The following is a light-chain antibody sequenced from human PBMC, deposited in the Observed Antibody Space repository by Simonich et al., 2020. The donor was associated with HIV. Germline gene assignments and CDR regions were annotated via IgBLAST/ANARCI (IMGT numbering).Light chain of an antibody. Sequence: QSALTQPRSVSGSPGQSVTISCTGTNNDVGGYNSVSWYQQHPGKAPKLVIYDVDQRPSGVPDRFSGSKSGNTASLTISGLQADDESDYYCCSYAGRYTVFGGGTKLIVL. CDR3: CSYAGRYTV. V-gene: IGLV2-11*01. CDR2: DVD. CDR1: NNDVGGYNS. J-gene: IGLJ2*01.